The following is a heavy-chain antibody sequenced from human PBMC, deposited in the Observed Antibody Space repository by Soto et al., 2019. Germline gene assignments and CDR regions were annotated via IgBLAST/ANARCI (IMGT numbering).Heavy chain of an antibody. D-gene: IGHD6-6*01. J-gene: IGHJ3*02. Sequence: GGSLRLSCAVSGFTFSNYGMHWVRQAPGEGLQWVAVISYDGRDEHYADSVKGRFIVSRDNSKNTVYLQMNSLRPEDTAVYYCARSSSRGFDAFDIWGQGTMVTV. CDR1: GFTFSNYG. CDR2: ISYDGRDE. V-gene: IGHV3-30*03. CDR3: ARSSSRGFDAFDI.